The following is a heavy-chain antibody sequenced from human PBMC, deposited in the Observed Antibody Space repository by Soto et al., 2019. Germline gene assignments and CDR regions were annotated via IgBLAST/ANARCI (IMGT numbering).Heavy chain of an antibody. V-gene: IGHV3-23*01. Sequence: GGSLRLSCAASGFTFSTYAMSWVRQAPGKGLEWVSAIGGRGVTTFYADSVKGRFTISRDSSTNTLYLQMNTLRAEDTAVYYCAKAGTSRNYYYYVMDVWGQGTTVTVSS. CDR1: GFTFSTYA. J-gene: IGHJ6*02. D-gene: IGHD2-2*01. CDR3: AKAGTSRNYYYYVMDV. CDR2: IGGRGVTT.